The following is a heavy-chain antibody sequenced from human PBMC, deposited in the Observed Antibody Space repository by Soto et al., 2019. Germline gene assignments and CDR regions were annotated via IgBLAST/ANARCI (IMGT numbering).Heavy chain of an antibody. V-gene: IGHV4-34*01. D-gene: IGHD6-13*01. Sequence: SETLSLTCAVYGGSFSGYYWSWIRQPPGKGLEWIGEINHSGSTNYNPSLKSRVTISVDTSKNQFSLKLSSVTAADTAVYYCARGSEGYNAFDIWGQGTMVTVSS. CDR3: ARGSEGYNAFDI. CDR2: INHSGST. CDR1: GGSFSGYY. J-gene: IGHJ3*02.